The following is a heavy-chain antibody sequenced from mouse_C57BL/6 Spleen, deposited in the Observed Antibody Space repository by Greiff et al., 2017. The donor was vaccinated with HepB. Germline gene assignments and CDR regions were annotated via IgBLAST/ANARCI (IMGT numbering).Heavy chain of an antibody. V-gene: IGHV1-26*01. D-gene: IGHD1-1*01. J-gene: IGHJ4*01. Sequence: EVQLQQSGPELVKPGASVKISCKASGYTFTDYYMNWVKQSHGKSLEWIGDINPNNGGTSYNQKFKGKATLTVDKSSSTAYMELRSLTSEDSAVYYCARVGYGSGYAMDYWGQGTSVTVSS. CDR1: GYTFTDYY. CDR2: INPNNGGT. CDR3: ARVGYGSGYAMDY.